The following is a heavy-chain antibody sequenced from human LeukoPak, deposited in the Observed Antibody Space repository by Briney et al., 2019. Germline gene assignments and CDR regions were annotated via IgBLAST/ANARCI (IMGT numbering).Heavy chain of an antibody. D-gene: IGHD5-18*01. J-gene: IGHJ4*02. CDR2: ISYDGSNK. Sequence: GGSLRLSCAPSGFTFSSYAMHWVRQAPGKGLEGVAIISYDGSNKYYADSVKGRFTISRDNSKNTLYLQMNSLRAEDTAVYYCARDPADSAMVFTFDYWGQGTLVTVSS. V-gene: IGHV3-30-3*01. CDR1: GFTFSSYA. CDR3: ARDPADSAMVFTFDY.